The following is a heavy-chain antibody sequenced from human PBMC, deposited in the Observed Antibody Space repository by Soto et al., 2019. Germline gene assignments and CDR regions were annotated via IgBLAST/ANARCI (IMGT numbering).Heavy chain of an antibody. CDR2: ISYDGSNK. J-gene: IGHJ4*02. Sequence: QVQLVESGGGVVQPGRSLRLSCAASGFTFSSYAMHWVRQAPGKGLEWVAVISYDGSNKYYADSVKGRFTISRDNSKNPLYLQMNSLRAEDTAVYYCARGGGGIDYWGQGTLVTVSS. D-gene: IGHD2-15*01. V-gene: IGHV3-30-3*01. CDR3: ARGGGGIDY. CDR1: GFTFSSYA.